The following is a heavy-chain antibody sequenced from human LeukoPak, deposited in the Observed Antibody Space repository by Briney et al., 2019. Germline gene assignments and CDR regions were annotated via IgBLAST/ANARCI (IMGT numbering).Heavy chain of an antibody. Sequence: PSETLSLTCTVSGGSISSYYWSWIRQPAGKGLEWIGRIYTSGSTNYNPSLKSRVTMSVDTSKNQFSLKLSSVTAADTAVYYCARSPAYCGGDCPTGGAFDIWGQGTTVTVSS. CDR2: IYTSGST. CDR1: GGSISSYY. CDR3: ARSPAYCGGDCPTGGAFDI. J-gene: IGHJ3*02. D-gene: IGHD2-21*02. V-gene: IGHV4-4*07.